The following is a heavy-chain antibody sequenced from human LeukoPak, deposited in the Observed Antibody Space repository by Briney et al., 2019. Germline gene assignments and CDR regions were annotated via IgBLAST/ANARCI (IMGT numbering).Heavy chain of an antibody. J-gene: IGHJ3*02. Sequence: GASVKVSCKASVGTFSSYAISWVRQAPGQGLEWMGGIIPIFGASNYAQKFQGRVTMTRDMSTSTVYMELSSLRSEDTAVYYCARDHRIDYYDSSGYLFFYAFDIWGQGTMVTVSS. CDR3: ARDHRIDYYDSSGYLFFYAFDI. V-gene: IGHV1-69*05. CDR2: IIPIFGAS. D-gene: IGHD3-22*01. CDR1: VGTFSSYA.